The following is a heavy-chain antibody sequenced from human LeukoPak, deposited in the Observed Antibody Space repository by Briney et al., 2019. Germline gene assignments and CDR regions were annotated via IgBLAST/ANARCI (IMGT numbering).Heavy chain of an antibody. CDR1: GGSFSGYY. J-gene: IGHJ3*01. CDR3: ARNVTSYYDSRGYYAFDV. V-gene: IGHV4-34*01. D-gene: IGHD3-22*01. Sequence: SETLSLTCAVYGGSFSGYYWSWIRQPPGKGLEWIGSIYYSGSTSYNPSLKSRVTISVDTSKNHFSLRLSSVTAADTAVYYCARNVTSYYDSRGYYAFDVWGPGTMVTVSS. CDR2: IYYSGST.